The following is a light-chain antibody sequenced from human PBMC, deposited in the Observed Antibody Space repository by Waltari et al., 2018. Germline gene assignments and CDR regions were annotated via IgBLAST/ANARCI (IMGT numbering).Light chain of an antibody. V-gene: IGLV3-21*03. CDR3: QVWHTRSDHVV. Sequence: YVLTQPPSVSVAPGKTARITCGGTNIGSYSVHWYQQKPGQAPVMVVYDDSDRAPGRGVGEGPWSVVYGDSAGPSGMSGRFAGSNSDNTATLTIGRVEVGDEADYYCQVWHTRSDHVVFGGGTRLTVL. CDR1: NIGSYS. CDR2: DDS. J-gene: IGLJ2*01.